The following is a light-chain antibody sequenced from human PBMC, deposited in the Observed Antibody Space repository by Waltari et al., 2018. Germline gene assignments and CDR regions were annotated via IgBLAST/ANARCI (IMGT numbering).Light chain of an antibody. Sequence: QSALPQPASVSGSPGQSITISCTGTSSDVGGYSIVSWSQHHPGKAPTVIIDEVTKRPSGVSNRFSGSKSGNTASLTIAGLQAEDEADYYCCSYAGGDTLIFGGGTKLTVL. CDR1: SSDVGGYSI. CDR3: CSYAGGDTLI. CDR2: EVT. J-gene: IGLJ2*01. V-gene: IGLV2-23*02.